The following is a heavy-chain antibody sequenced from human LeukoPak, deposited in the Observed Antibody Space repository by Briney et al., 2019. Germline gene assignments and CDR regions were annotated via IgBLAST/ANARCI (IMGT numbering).Heavy chain of an antibody. Sequence: GGSLRLSCTASGFTFSDYYLSWIRQAPGKGLEWVSYISRSGSTIYYADSVKGRFTISRGNAKNSLYLQMNSLRAEDTAVYYCARVPRYDSSGYYYYGFDIWGQGTMVTVSS. V-gene: IGHV3-11*01. CDR2: ISRSGSTI. CDR1: GFTFSDYY. D-gene: IGHD3-22*01. CDR3: ARVPRYDSSGYYYYGFDI. J-gene: IGHJ3*02.